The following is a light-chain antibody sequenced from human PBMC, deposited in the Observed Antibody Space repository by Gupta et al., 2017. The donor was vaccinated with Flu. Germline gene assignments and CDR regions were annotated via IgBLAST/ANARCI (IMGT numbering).Light chain of an antibody. V-gene: IGKV2-30*01. J-gene: IGKJ3*01. CDR3: MQCTHWPPT. Sequence: DVVMTQSPVSLPVTLGQPASISCRSSQPLVYSDGNIHLNWFQQRPGQSPRRLIYKVSNRDSGVPDRFSGSGSGTDFTLKISRVEAEDVGIYYCMQCTHWPPTFGPGTRVEIK. CDR2: KVS. CDR1: QPLVYSDGNIH.